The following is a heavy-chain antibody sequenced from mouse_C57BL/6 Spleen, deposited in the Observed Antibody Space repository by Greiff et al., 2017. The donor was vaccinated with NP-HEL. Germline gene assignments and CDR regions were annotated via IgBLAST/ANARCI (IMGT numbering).Heavy chain of an antibody. J-gene: IGHJ4*01. V-gene: IGHV1-39*01. CDR1: GYSFTDYN. D-gene: IGHD2-12*01. Sequence: EVQLQQSGPELVKPGASVKISCKASGYSFTDYNLNWVKQSTGKSLEWIGVINPNYGTTSYNPTFKGKATLTVDQSSSTAYMPLNSLTSEDSAVYYCASELRGNYAMDYWGQGTSVTVSS. CDR3: ASELRGNYAMDY. CDR2: INPNYGTT.